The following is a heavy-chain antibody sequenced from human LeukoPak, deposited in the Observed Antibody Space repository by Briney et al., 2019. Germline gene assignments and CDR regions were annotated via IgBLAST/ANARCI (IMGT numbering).Heavy chain of an antibody. Sequence: WASVKVSCKASGYTFTSYYMHWVRQAPGQGLEWMGWINPNSGGTNYAQKFQGRVTMTRDTSISTAYMELSRLRSDDTAVYYCARGTRNSGSYYYYYWGQGTLVTVSS. D-gene: IGHD1-26*01. V-gene: IGHV1-2*02. CDR3: ARGTRNSGSYYYYY. J-gene: IGHJ4*02. CDR2: INPNSGGT. CDR1: GYTFTSYY.